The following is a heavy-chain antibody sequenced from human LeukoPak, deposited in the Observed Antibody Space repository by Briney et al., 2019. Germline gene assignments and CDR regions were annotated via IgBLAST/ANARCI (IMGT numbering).Heavy chain of an antibody. D-gene: IGHD3-16*01. V-gene: IGHV3-7*01. J-gene: IGHJ4*02. CDR2: IKQDGGEK. Sequence: GGSLRLSCGASGFTFSTYWMSWVRQAPGKGLEWVANIKQDGGEKYYVDSVKGRFTISRDNAKNSLYLQMNSLRTEDTAVYYCARDHWGYFDYWGQGTLVTVSS. CDR3: ARDHWGYFDY. CDR1: GFTFSTYW.